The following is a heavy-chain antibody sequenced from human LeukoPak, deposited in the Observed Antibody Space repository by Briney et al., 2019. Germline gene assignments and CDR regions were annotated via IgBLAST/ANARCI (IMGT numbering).Heavy chain of an antibody. J-gene: IGHJ5*02. CDR1: GYTFTSYG. D-gene: IGHD3-22*01. Sequence: ASVKVSCKASGYTFTSYGISWVRQAPGQGLEWMGWISAYNGNTNYAQKLQGRVTMTTDTSTSTAYMELRSLRSDDTAVYYCAREDYYDSSGYYWFDPWGQRTLVTVSS. V-gene: IGHV1-18*01. CDR2: ISAYNGNT. CDR3: AREDYYDSSGYYWFDP.